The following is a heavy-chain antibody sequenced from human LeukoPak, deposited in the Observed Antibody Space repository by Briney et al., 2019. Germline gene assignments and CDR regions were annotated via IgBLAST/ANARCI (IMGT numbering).Heavy chain of an antibody. J-gene: IGHJ6*03. Sequence: SVKVSCKASGGTFSSYAISWVRQAPGQGLEWMGGIIPIFGTANYAQKFQGRVTITTDEFTSTAYMELSSLRSEDTAVYYCARGFTSSSSFSASYYYYMDVWGKGTTVTVSS. V-gene: IGHV1-69*05. CDR3: ARGFTSSSSFSASYYYYMDV. CDR1: GGTFSSYA. D-gene: IGHD6-6*01. CDR2: IIPIFGTA.